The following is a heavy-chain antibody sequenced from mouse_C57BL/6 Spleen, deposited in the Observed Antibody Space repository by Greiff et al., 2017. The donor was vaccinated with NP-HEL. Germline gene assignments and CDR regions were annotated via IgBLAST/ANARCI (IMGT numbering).Heavy chain of an antibody. V-gene: IGHV1-64*01. CDR1: GYTFTSYW. CDR3: AREEGSYAMDY. Sequence: VQLQQSGAELVKPGASVKLSCKASGYTFTSYWMHWVKQRPGQGLEWIGMIHPNSGSTNYNEKFKSKATLTVDKSSSTAYMQLSSLTSEDSAVYYCAREEGSYAMDYWGQGTSVTVSS. J-gene: IGHJ4*01. CDR2: IHPNSGST.